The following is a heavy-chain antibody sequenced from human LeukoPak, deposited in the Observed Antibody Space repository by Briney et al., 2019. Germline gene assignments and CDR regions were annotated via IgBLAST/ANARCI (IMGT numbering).Heavy chain of an antibody. Sequence: GGSLRLSCTASGFTFGGYALSWVRQAPGKGLEWVGFISSKAYAGTTEYAASVKGRFTISRDDSKSIAYPQIDSLKTEDTAVYYCTTGYYDILTGYRDYWGQGTLVTVSS. CDR1: GFTFGGYA. V-gene: IGHV3-49*04. CDR3: TTGYYDILTGYRDY. D-gene: IGHD3-9*01. CDR2: ISSKAYAGTT. J-gene: IGHJ4*02.